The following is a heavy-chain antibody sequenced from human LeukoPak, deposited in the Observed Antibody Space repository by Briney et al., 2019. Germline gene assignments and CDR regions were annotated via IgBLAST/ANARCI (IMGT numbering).Heavy chain of an antibody. CDR1: GFTFSTSW. D-gene: IGHD7-27*01. J-gene: IGHJ5*02. CDR3: VKDWGP. CDR2: IKDDGSGI. Sequence: PGGSLRLSCEGSGFTFSTSWMFWARQVPGEGMELVVHIKDDGSGIYYVDSVRGQFTISRKNAKNSLYLYMNNLRPDDSAVYYYVKDWGPWSQGTLVTVYS. V-gene: IGHV3-7*01.